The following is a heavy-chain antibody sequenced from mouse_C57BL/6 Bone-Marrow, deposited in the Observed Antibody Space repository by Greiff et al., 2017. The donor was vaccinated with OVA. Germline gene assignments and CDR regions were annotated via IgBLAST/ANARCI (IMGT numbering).Heavy chain of an antibody. D-gene: IGHD1-1*01. CDR1: GYTFTSYW. CDR3: DSECGSSYSTFAY. Sequence: VQLQQPGAELVMPGASVKLSCKASGYTFTSYWMHWVKQRPGQGLEWIGEIDPSDGYTNYNQKFKGKATLPVDKSSSTAYMPLSSLPSKASAVDYCDSECGSSYSTFAYWGWGNLVTVTA. V-gene: IGHV1-69*01. CDR2: IDPSDGYT. J-gene: IGHJ3*01.